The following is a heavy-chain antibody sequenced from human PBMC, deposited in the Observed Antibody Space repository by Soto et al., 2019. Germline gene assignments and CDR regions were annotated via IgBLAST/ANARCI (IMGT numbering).Heavy chain of an antibody. V-gene: IGHV4-34*01. Sequence: QVQQQPWGAGLLKPSETLSLTCTVYAGSFSHYYWNWIRQSPGKGLEWIGKIKHGGSSSYNPSLTSRVAISVDMSKNQFSLTLSSVTAADTALYYCARGGSSDWQVALDILGQGTMVPVSS. J-gene: IGHJ3*02. CDR2: IKHGGSS. D-gene: IGHD6-19*01. CDR1: AGSFSHYY. CDR3: ARGGSSDWQVALDI.